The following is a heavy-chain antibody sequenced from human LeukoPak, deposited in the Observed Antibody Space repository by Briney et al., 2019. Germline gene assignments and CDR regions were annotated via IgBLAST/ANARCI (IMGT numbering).Heavy chain of an antibody. D-gene: IGHD6-19*01. V-gene: IGHV3-30*01. Sequence: TGGSLRLSCAASRFTFSSHSMHWVRQAPGKGLEWVAVISYDGNTEYYADSVKGRFTISRGNSKYTLYLQMNSLRVEDTAVYYCAGDEQWLGLEWYFDLWGRGTLVTVSS. CDR2: ISYDGNTE. J-gene: IGHJ2*01. CDR3: AGDEQWLGLEWYFDL. CDR1: RFTFSSHS.